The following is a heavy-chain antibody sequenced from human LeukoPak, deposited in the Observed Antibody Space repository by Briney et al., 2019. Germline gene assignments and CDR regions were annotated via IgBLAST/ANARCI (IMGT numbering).Heavy chain of an antibody. CDR1: GFTFSSYG. D-gene: IGHD3-22*01. V-gene: IGHV3-30*03. CDR3: ASLGDDYYDSSGYPDY. Sequence: PGRSLRLSCAASGFTFSSYGMHWVRQAPGKGLEWVAVISYDGSNKYYADSVKGRFTISRDNSKNTLYLQMNSLRAEDTAVYYCASLGDDYYDSSGYPDYWGQGTLVTVSS. CDR2: ISYDGSNK. J-gene: IGHJ4*02.